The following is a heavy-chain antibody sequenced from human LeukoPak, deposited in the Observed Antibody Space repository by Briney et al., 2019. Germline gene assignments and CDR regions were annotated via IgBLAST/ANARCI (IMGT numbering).Heavy chain of an antibody. CDR1: GFTFSSYA. CDR3: AKHGSGRYFDY. Sequence: PGGSLRLSCAASGFTFSSYAMSWVRQAPGKGLEWVSAISDSGGKTYYADSMKGRFTISRDNSKNTLYLQMNSLRAEDAAVYYCAKHGSGRYFDYWGQGTLVTVSS. V-gene: IGHV3-23*01. CDR2: ISDSGGKT. D-gene: IGHD6-19*01. J-gene: IGHJ4*02.